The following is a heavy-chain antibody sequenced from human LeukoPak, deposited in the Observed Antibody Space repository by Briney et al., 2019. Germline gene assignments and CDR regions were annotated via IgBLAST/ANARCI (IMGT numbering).Heavy chain of an antibody. V-gene: IGHV3-21*01. CDR3: ARSGDSSGGYYYYYGMDV. Sequence: GGSLRLSCAASGFTFSSYSMNWVRQAPGKGLEWVSSISSSSSYIYYADSVKGRFTISRDNAKNSLYLQMNSLRAEDTAVYHCARSGDSSGGYYYYYGMDVWGQGTTVTVSS. CDR2: ISSSSSYI. D-gene: IGHD3-22*01. J-gene: IGHJ6*02. CDR1: GFTFSSYS.